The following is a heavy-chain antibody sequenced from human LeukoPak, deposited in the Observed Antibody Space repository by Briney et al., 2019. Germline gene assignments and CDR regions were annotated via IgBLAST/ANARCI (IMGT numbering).Heavy chain of an antibody. Sequence: AGSLRLSCAASGFTFSTCAMIWVRQPPAKGLQWSGSIYYSGSSYYNQSLKSRVTISVDTSKNQFSLKLTSVTAADTAVYYCARGVRYGDYYYYMDVWGQGTTVTVSS. CDR1: GFTFSTCAM. V-gene: IGHV4-39*07. D-gene: IGHD4-17*01. J-gene: IGHJ6*03. CDR3: ARGVRYGDYYYYMDV. CDR2: IYYSGSS.